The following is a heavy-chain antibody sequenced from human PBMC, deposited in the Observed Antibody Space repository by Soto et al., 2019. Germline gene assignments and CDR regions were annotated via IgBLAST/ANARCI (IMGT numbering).Heavy chain of an antibody. Sequence: SETLSLTCTVSDGSLSSYYWSWIRQPPGKGLEWIGYIYYSGSTNYNPSLKSRVTISVDTSKNQFSLKLSSVTAADTAVYYCARPGRDWGSLEYWGQGTRVTVSS. V-gene: IGHV4-59*08. CDR3: ARPGRDWGSLEY. J-gene: IGHJ4*02. D-gene: IGHD7-27*01. CDR2: IYYSGST. CDR1: DGSLSSYY.